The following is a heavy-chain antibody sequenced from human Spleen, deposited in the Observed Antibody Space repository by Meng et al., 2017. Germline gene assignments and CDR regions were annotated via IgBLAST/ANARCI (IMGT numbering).Heavy chain of an antibody. Sequence: ASVKVSCKASGYTFTNYHISWVRQAPGQGLEWMGWININNGKTNYTQKLQGRVTMTTDTSTSTAYMELRSLRSDDTAVYYCAREYSSGWYGENYFDYWGQGTLVTVSS. CDR3: AREYSSGWYGENYFDY. V-gene: IGHV1-18*01. CDR1: GYTFTNYH. J-gene: IGHJ4*02. D-gene: IGHD6-19*01. CDR2: ININNGKT.